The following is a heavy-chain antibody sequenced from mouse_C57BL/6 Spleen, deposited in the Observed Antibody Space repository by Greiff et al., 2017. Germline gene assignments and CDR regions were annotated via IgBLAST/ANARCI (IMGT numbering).Heavy chain of an antibody. J-gene: IGHJ2*01. CDR1: GYTFTDYY. CDR3: ARGPNWDVDY. D-gene: IGHD4-1*01. CDR2: INPNNGGT. V-gene: IGHV1-26*01. Sequence: VQLQQSGPELVKPGASVKISCKASGYTFTDYYMNWVKQSHGKSLEWIGDINPNNGGTSYNQKFKGKATLTVDKSSSTAYLELRSLTSEDSAVEYCARGPNWDVDYWGQGTTLTVSS.